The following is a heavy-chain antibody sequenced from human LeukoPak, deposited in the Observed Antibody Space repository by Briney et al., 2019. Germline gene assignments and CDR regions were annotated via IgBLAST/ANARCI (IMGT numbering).Heavy chain of an antibody. CDR2: IYENGGTT. V-gene: IGHV3-23*01. Sequence: GGSLRLSCVGSGFTFRSHAMSWVRQAPEKGLEFVSGIYENGGTTYYADSVKGRFSISRDNSKNTPYLQMDSLRGEDTAVYYCAKDFRIGYSAHFDYWGQGALVTVSS. D-gene: IGHD2-21*01. J-gene: IGHJ4*02. CDR1: GFTFRSHA. CDR3: AKDFRIGYSAHFDY.